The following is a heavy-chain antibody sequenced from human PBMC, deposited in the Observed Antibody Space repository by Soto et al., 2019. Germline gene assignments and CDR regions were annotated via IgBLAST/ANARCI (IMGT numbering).Heavy chain of an antibody. D-gene: IGHD2-2*01. CDR2: INAGNGNT. CDR1: GYTFTSYS. CDR3: ARAYCSSPSCYFDY. J-gene: IGHJ4*02. Sequence: GASVKVSCMASGYTFTSYSMHWVRQAPGQRLEWMGWINAGNGNTKYSQRFQGRVTFSRDTSASSAYMELSSLRSEDTAVYYCARAYCSSPSCYFDYWGQGTLVTVSS. V-gene: IGHV1-3*01.